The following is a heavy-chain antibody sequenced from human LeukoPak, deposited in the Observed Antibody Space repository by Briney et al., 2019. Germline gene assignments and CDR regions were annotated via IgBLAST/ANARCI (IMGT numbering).Heavy chain of an antibody. J-gene: IGHJ3*02. CDR2: ISSSSNTI. CDR3: ARDRGSSWSHRDAFDI. Sequence: SGGSLRLSCAASGFTFSSYSMNWVRQAPGKGLEWVSYISSSSNTIYYADSVKGRFTISRDNAKNSLYLQMNSLRAEDTAVYYCARDRGSSWSHRDAFDIWGQGTMVTVSS. V-gene: IGHV3-48*01. CDR1: GFTFSSYS. D-gene: IGHD6-13*01.